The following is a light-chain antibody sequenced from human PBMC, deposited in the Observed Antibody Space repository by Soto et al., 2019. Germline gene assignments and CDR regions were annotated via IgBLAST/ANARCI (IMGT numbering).Light chain of an antibody. CDR3: SSYTRISTYV. Sequence: QSVLTQPASVPGSPGQSITISCTGTSSDIGASNYVSWYQQHPGKAPKLMIYEVSNRPSGVSNRFSGSKSGHTASLTISGLQAEDEGDYYCSSYTRISTYVFGVGTKVTVL. CDR1: SSDIGASNY. V-gene: IGLV2-14*01. CDR2: EVS. J-gene: IGLJ1*01.